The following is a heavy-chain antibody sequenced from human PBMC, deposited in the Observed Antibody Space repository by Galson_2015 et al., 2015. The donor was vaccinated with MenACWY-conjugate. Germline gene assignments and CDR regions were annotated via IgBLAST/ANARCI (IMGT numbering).Heavy chain of an antibody. CDR2: IYSSGTT. V-gene: IGHV4-61*06. J-gene: IGHJ5*02. CDR3: AKGGGIAASGHNWFEP. Sequence: AWIASIYSSGTTTYNPSLKSPVTISVDTSKNQFSLKLTSVTAADTAMYYCAKGGGIAASGHNWFEPWGQGTLVIVSS. D-gene: IGHD6-25*01.